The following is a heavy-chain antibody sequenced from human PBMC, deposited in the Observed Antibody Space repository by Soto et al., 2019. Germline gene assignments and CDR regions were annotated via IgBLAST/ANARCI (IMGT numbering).Heavy chain of an antibody. V-gene: IGHV4-39*01. CDR2: IYYSGST. D-gene: IGHD2-15*01. CDR1: GGSISSGSYY. Sequence: PSETLSLTCTVSGGSISSGSYYWGWIRQPPGKGLEWIGSIYYSGSTYYNPSLKSRVTISVDTSKNQFSLELSSVTAADTAVYYCARHFIGYCSGGSCYSHYYYYGMDVWGQGTTVTVS. CDR3: ARHFIGYCSGGSCYSHYYYYGMDV. J-gene: IGHJ6*02.